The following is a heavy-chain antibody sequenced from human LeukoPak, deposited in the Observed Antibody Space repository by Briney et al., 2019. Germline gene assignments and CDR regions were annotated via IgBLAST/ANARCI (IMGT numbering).Heavy chain of an antibody. J-gene: IGHJ6*03. CDR1: GGSFSGYY. V-gene: IGHV4-34*01. D-gene: IGHD3-10*01. CDR3: ARGRGFWARGITMDYYYYMDV. Sequence: KASETLSLTCAVYGGSFSGYYWSWIRQPPGKGLEWIGEINHSGSTNYNPSLKSRVTISVDTSKNQFSLKLSSVTAADTAVYYCARGRGFWARGITMDYYYYMDVWGKGTTVTVSS. CDR2: INHSGST.